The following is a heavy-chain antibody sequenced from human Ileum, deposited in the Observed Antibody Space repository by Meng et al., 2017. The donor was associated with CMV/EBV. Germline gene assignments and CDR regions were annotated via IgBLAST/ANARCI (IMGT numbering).Heavy chain of an antibody. D-gene: IGHD2-21*01. J-gene: IGHJ4*02. V-gene: IGHV3-23*01. Sequence: GESLKISCAASGFTFSSYGMRWVRQAPRKGLEWVSTIIGSGASTFYADSVQGRFTISRDNSRNTLYLQMNSLRAEDTAIYYCAKTGHIKGANFDYWGRGTLVTVSS. CDR1: GFTFSSYG. CDR3: AKTGHIKGANFDY. CDR2: IIGSGAST.